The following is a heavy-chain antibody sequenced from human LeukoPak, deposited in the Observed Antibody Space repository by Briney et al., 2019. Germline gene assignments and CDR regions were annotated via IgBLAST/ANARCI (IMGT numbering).Heavy chain of an antibody. CDR1: GYTFSSYD. V-gene: IGHV1-8*01. D-gene: IGHD1-26*01. J-gene: IGHJ4*02. CDR3: ARGVPEGGSTDY. CDR2: MNPNSGNT. Sequence: GASVKVSCKASGYTFSSYDINWVRQATGQGLEWMGWMNPNSGNTGYAQKFQGRVTMTRDTSTSTAYMELSGLRSEDTAVYYCARGVPEGGSTDYWGQGTLVTVSS.